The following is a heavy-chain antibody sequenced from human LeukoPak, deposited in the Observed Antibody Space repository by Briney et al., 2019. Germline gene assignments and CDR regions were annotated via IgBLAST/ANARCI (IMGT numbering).Heavy chain of an antibody. D-gene: IGHD3-10*01. CDR3: ARPTDYGSGSYYNVYPFDY. Sequence: PSETLSLTCTVSGGSISSTSYYWGWIRQPPGKGLEWIGSIYYSGSTYYNPSLKSRVTISLDTSKNQFSLKLSSVTAADTAVYYGARPTDYGSGSYYNVYPFDYWGQGTLVTVSS. CDR2: IYYSGST. J-gene: IGHJ4*02. CDR1: GGSISSTSYY. V-gene: IGHV4-39*01.